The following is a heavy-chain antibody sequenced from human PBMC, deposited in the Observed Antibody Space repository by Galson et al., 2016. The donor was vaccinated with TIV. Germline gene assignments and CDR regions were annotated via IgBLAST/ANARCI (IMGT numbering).Heavy chain of an antibody. Sequence: QSGAEVKKTGESLKISCRGSGYPFSGYYIDWVRQVPGKGLEWMGIIYPGNYHTVYSPSFEGQVTISADKSTTTAYLQWNSLKASDTAMYYCARHDSSAFSNLYFNRWGRGTLVTVSS. CDR2: IYPGNYHT. J-gene: IGHJ2*01. CDR3: ARHDSSAFSNLYFNR. V-gene: IGHV5-51*01. CDR1: GYPFSGYY. D-gene: IGHD3-22*01.